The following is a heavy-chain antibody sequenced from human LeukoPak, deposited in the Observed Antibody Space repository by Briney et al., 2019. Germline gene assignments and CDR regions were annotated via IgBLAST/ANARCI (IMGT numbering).Heavy chain of an antibody. J-gene: IGHJ4*02. CDR2: IYSIGTT. V-gene: IGHV4-59*01. D-gene: IGHD1-26*01. CDR1: GDSISNYY. CDR3: ARDYSVGGGSGYDY. Sequence: SETLSLTCTVSGDSISNYYWGWLRQPPGQGLEWIGYIYSIGTTNYNPSLRRRVSISVDTAKNQFSLNLNSVTAADTAVYYCARDYSVGGGSGYDYWGQGTLVTVSS.